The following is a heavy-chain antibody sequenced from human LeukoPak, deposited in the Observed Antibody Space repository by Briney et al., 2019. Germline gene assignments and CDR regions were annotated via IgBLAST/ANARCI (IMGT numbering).Heavy chain of an antibody. J-gene: IGHJ4*02. V-gene: IGHV3-74*03. D-gene: IGHD1-26*01. CDR3: ARGGGIYGLWDY. CDR1: GFTFSSYW. CDR2: IYSDGSSY. Sequence: GGSLRLSCAASGFTFSSYWMHWVRQAPGKGLVWVSRIYSDGSSYTADSVKGRFTISRDNAKDTLYLEMNSLRVEDTAVYYCARGGGIYGLWDYWGQGTLVTVSS.